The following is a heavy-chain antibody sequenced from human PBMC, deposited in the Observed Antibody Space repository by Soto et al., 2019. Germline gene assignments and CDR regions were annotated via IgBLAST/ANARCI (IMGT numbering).Heavy chain of an antibody. V-gene: IGHV4-4*02. CDR3: VRVPNY. J-gene: IGHJ4*02. CDR2: IHHNGNT. Sequence: QVQLQESGPGLVKPSGTLSLTCTVSGDSISSLNWWSWVRQPPGKGLEWLGQIHHNGNTHYNASLKSRVTISIDKSKNQFSLNLNSVTVADTAVYYCVRVPNYWGQGTLVTVSS. CDR1: GDSISSLNW.